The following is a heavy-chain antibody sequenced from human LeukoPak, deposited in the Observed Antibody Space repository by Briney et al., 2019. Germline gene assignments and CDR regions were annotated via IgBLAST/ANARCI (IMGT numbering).Heavy chain of an antibody. Sequence: SETLSLTCTVSGGSISSYYWSWIRQPPGKGLEWIGEINHSGSTNYNPSLKSRVTISVDTSKNQFSLKLSSVTAADTAVYYCARRLHGITGKPGYYYYYYGMDVWGQGTTVTVSS. D-gene: IGHD1-20*01. CDR1: GGSISSYY. V-gene: IGHV4-34*01. CDR3: ARRLHGITGKPGYYYYYYGMDV. CDR2: INHSGST. J-gene: IGHJ6*02.